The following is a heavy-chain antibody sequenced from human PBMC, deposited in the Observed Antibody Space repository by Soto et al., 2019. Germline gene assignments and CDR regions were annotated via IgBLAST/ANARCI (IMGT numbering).Heavy chain of an antibody. CDR2: IGSSGGNS. CDR1: GFIFSDFS. J-gene: IGHJ6*02. V-gene: IGHV3-21*02. D-gene: IGHD1-1*01. CDR3: AREKRHNSLGGRFGMDV. Sequence: EVQLLESGGGLVQPGGSLRLSCAVSGFIFSDFSMNWVRQAPGKGLEWVASIGSSGGNSFYADSVKGRFIISRDNAKTSLDLQINSLRAEDTAVYYCAREKRHNSLGGRFGMDVWGQGTTVTVS.